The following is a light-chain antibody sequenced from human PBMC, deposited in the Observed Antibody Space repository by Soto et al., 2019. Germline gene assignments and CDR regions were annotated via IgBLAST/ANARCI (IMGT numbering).Light chain of an antibody. V-gene: IGKV3-20*01. Sequence: EIVLTQSPGTLSLSPGERATLSCSASQSISSSNLAWYQQKPGQAPRLLLYGASNRAAGIPARFSGSVSGTDLTLTSSRMETEDFVVYYCQQYGRSPDWDRWTFGQGTKVEVK. J-gene: IGKJ1*01. CDR1: QSISSSN. CDR2: GAS. CDR3: QQYGRSPDWDRWT.